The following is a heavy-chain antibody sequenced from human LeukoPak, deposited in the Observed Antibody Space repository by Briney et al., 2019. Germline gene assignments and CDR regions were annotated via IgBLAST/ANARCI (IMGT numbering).Heavy chain of an antibody. CDR3: ARYSDEGAFDI. CDR2: IYSGGST. D-gene: IGHD2-15*01. V-gene: IGHV3-53*01. J-gene: IGHJ3*02. CDR1: GFTVSSNY. Sequence: GGSLRLSCAASGFTVSSNYMSWVRQAPGKGLEWVSIIYSGGSTFYADSVKGRFTISRDNSKSTLYLQMNSLRAEDTAVYYCARYSDEGAFDIWGQGTMVTVSS.